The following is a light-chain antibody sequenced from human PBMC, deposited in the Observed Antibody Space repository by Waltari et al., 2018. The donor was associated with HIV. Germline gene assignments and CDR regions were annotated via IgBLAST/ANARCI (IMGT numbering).Light chain of an antibody. CDR2: GAS. CDR3: HQYDISPHT. Sequence: EIVLTQSPGTLSLSPGESATLSCRASQTISSNYLAWYHHKNGQAPRLLIYGASSRAAGIPDRFSGHGSGTDFTLTISRLEPEDFAVYYCHQYDISPHTFGQGTKLEIK. CDR1: QTISSNY. V-gene: IGKV3-20*01. J-gene: IGKJ2*01.